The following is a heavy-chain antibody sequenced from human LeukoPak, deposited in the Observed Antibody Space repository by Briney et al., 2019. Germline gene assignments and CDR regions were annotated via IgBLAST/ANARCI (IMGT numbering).Heavy chain of an antibody. CDR3: ARTSYCSSTSCPRGYAFDI. J-gene: IGHJ3*02. Sequence: SETLSLTCTVSGGSTSSGSYYWSWIRQPAGKGLEWIGRIYTSGSTNYNPSLKSRVTISVDTSKNQFSLKLSSVTAADTAVYYCARTSYCSSTSCPRGYAFDIWGQGTMVTVSS. CDR1: GGSTSSGSYY. CDR2: IYTSGST. D-gene: IGHD2-2*01. V-gene: IGHV4-61*02.